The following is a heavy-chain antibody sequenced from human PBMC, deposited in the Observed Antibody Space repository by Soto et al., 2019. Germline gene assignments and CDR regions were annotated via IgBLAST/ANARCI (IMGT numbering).Heavy chain of an antibody. Sequence: EVQLVESGGGLVQPGGSLRLSCAASGFTFSSYWMHWVRQAPGKGLVWVSRINSDGSSTSYADSVKGRFNISRDNAKNTLYLQMHSMRAEDTAVYYCVRTSLVVAAATREDYWGQGTQVTVSS. CDR3: VRTSLVVAAATREDY. V-gene: IGHV3-74*01. D-gene: IGHD2-15*01. CDR2: INSDGSST. CDR1: GFTFSSYW. J-gene: IGHJ4*02.